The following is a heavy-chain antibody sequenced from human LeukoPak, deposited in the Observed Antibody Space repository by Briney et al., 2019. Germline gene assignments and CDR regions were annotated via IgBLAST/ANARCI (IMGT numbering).Heavy chain of an antibody. CDR3: AREYSGGVYMDV. V-gene: IGHV4-30-2*01. Sequence: SQTLSLTCTVSGGSISSGGYYWGWIRQPPGKGLEWIGYIYHSGSTYYNPSLKSRVTISVDRSKNQFSLKLSSVTAADTAVYYYAREYSGGVYMDVWGKGTTVTVSS. CDR1: GGSISSGGYY. D-gene: IGHD1-26*01. CDR2: IYHSGST. J-gene: IGHJ6*03.